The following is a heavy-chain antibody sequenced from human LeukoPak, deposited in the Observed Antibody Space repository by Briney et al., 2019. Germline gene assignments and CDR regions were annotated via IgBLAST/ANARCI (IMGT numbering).Heavy chain of an antibody. CDR1: GGSFSGYY. Sequence: PSETLSLTCAVYGGSFSGYYWSWIRQPPGKGVEWIGEINHSGSTNYNPSLKSRVTISVDTSKNQFSLKLSSVTAADTAVYYCATRHHTAMVSWGQGTLVTVSS. J-gene: IGHJ4*02. CDR2: INHSGST. V-gene: IGHV4-34*01. D-gene: IGHD5-18*01. CDR3: ATRHHTAMVS.